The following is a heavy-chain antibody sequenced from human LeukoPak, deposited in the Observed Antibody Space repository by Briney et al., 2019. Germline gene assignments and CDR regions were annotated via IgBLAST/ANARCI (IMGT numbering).Heavy chain of an antibody. CDR1: GFTFSSYG. V-gene: IGHV3-53*01. CDR2: IYGGGTT. D-gene: IGHD3-10*02. Sequence: GGSLRLSCAASGFTFSSYGMRWVRQAPGKGLEWVSVIYGGGTTHYADSVKGRFTISRDSSTNTLYLQMNNLRPEGTAVYYCARDHTLLGYAFDVWGQGTMVTVSS. CDR3: ARDHTLLGYAFDV. J-gene: IGHJ3*01.